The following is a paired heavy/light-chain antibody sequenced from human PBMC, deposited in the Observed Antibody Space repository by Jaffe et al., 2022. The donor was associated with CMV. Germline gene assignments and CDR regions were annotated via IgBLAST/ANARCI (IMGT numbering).Light chain of an antibody. CDR3: QQYQTYSPAT. Sequence: DIQMTQSPSTLSASVGDRVTITCRASAGISNWLAWYQQKAGKAPKVLIYKASTLQSGVPSRFSGSGSGTEFTLTISSLQPDDFATYYCQQYQTYSPATFGQGTKVEIK. J-gene: IGKJ1*01. V-gene: IGKV1-5*03. CDR2: KAS. CDR1: AGISNW.
Heavy chain of an antibody. CDR1: GGSFGNYY. V-gene: IGHV4-59*01. D-gene: IGHD3-16*01. J-gene: IGHJ4*02. Sequence: QVQLQESGPGLVKPSETLSLTCSVSGGSFGNYYWSWIRQPPGKGLEWIGYVYYTGSANYNPSLKSRVTISVDTSKNQFSLNVTSVTAADTAVYFCARAYVVDPIDHWGQGILVTVSS. CDR3: ARAYVVDPIDH. CDR2: VYYTGSA.